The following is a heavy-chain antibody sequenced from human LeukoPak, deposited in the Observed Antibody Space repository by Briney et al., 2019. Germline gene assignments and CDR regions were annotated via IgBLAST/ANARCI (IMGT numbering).Heavy chain of an antibody. V-gene: IGHV3-21*01. J-gene: IGHJ6*03. D-gene: IGHD4-17*01. CDR2: ISSSSSNI. CDR3: ARSYGASNFYYYIDV. CDR1: GFTFSSYS. Sequence: GGSLRLSCAASGFTFSSYSMNWVRQAPGKGLEWVSSISSSSSNIYYADSVKGRFTISRDNSKNTLYLQMDSLRAEDKAVYYCARSYGASNFYYYIDVWGKGTTVTISS.